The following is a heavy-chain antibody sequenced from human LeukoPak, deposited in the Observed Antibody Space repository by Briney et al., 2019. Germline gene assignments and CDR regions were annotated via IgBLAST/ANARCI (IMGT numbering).Heavy chain of an antibody. D-gene: IGHD5-18*01. Sequence: TSVKVSCKASGFTFSSSAVQWVRQARGRRLEWIGWIVVGSGNTNYAQKFQERVTITRDVSTSTAYMELTSLRSEDTAVYYCAAPSRIQLDYWGQGTLVTASS. V-gene: IGHV1-58*01. CDR3: AAPSRIQLDY. CDR1: GFTFSSSA. CDR2: IVVGSGNT. J-gene: IGHJ4*02.